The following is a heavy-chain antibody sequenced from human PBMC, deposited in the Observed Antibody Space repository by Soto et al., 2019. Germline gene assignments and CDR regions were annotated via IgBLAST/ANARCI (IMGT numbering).Heavy chain of an antibody. Sequence: ASETLSLTCTVSGASITGSLFWSWIRQPAGKGLEWIGRFSLSGTTNYNPSLRSRVTMSADVSKSQFSLRLTSVTAADTALYYCARGMTPPGAPAWYYFDSWGQGTLVTVSS. CDR2: FSLSGTT. J-gene: IGHJ4*02. CDR3: ARGMTPPGAPAWYYFDS. CDR1: GASITGSLF. D-gene: IGHD2-8*02. V-gene: IGHV4-4*07.